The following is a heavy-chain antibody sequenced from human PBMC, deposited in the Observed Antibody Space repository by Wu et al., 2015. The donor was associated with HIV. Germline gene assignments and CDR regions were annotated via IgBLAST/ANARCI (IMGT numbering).Heavy chain of an antibody. CDR2: IIPVFGTA. CDR1: GGTFSNAG. CDR3: ARALNNWNDRDYYYYGMDV. D-gene: IGHD1-20*01. V-gene: IGHV1-69*13. Sequence: QVQLEQSGAEVKKPGSSVKVTCKASGGTFSNAGISWVRQTPGQGLEWMGRIIPVFGTANYAENFQGRVTIIADESTNTAYMELSSLRSEDTAVYYCARALNNWNDRDYYYYGMDVWGQGTTVTVSS. J-gene: IGHJ6*02.